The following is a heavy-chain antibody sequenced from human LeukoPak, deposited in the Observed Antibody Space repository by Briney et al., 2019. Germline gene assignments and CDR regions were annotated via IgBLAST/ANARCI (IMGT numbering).Heavy chain of an antibody. D-gene: IGHD5-18*01. CDR3: ARVDYSYGYFDF. J-gene: IGHJ4*02. CDR1: GFTFRSYG. Sequence: PGGSLRLSCAASGFTFRSYGMHWVRQAPGKGLEWVAVIWYDGSNKYYADSVKGRFTVCRDNSKNTLYLQMNSLRAEDTAVYYCARVDYSYGYFDFWGQGTLVTVPS. V-gene: IGHV3-33*01. CDR2: IWYDGSNK.